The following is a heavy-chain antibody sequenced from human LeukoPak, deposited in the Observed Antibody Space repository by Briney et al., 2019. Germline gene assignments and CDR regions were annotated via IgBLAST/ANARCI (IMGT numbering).Heavy chain of an antibody. Sequence: GGSLRLSCAASGFTFSSYGMHWVRQAPGKGLEWVASIRYDGSNKYYADSVKGRFTISRDNSKNTLYLQMNSLRAEDTAVYYCAKEQPNYYDSSGYSDYFDYWGQGTLVTVSS. J-gene: IGHJ4*02. V-gene: IGHV3-30*02. CDR2: IRYDGSNK. D-gene: IGHD3-22*01. CDR3: AKEQPNYYDSSGYSDYFDY. CDR1: GFTFSSYG.